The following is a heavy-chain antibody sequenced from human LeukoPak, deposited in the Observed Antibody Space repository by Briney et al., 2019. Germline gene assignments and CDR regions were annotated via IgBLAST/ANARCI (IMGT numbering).Heavy chain of an antibody. J-gene: IGHJ4*02. CDR3: AKQRYSGSYYDY. CDR2: ISGSGGST. Sequence: GAPLRLSCAASGFTFSSYAMSWVRQAPGKGLEWVSAISGSGGSTYYADSVKGRFTISRDNSKNTLYLQMNSLRAEDTAVYYCAKQRYSGSYYDYWGQGTLVTVSS. D-gene: IGHD1-26*01. CDR1: GFTFSSYA. V-gene: IGHV3-23*01.